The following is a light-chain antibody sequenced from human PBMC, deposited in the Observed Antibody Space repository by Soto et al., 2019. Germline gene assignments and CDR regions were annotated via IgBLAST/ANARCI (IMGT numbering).Light chain of an antibody. V-gene: IGKV1-39*01. J-gene: IGKJ4*02. CDR2: AAS. Sequence: DIQMTQSPSSLSASVGDRVTITCRASQTISGYVNWYQQKPGKAPELLIYAASYLGNGVPSRFRGSGFRTYFTLTISSLQPVELATYCCQQSYSTPLTFRGGTDVEIK. CDR3: QQSYSTPLT. CDR1: QTISGY.